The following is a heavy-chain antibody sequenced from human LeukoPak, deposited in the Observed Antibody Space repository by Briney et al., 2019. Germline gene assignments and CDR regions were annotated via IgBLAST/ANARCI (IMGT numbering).Heavy chain of an antibody. CDR1: GGSISSSSYY. D-gene: IGHD3-9*01. V-gene: IGHV4-39*02. CDR3: ARDVLRYFDWSSEMNYFDY. CDR2: IYYSGST. J-gene: IGHJ4*02. Sequence: SETLSLTCTVSGGSISSSSYYWGWIRQPPGKGLEWIGSIYYSGSTYYNPSLKSRVTISVDTSKNQFSLKLSSVTAADTAVYYCARDVLRYFDWSSEMNYFDYWGQGTLVTVSS.